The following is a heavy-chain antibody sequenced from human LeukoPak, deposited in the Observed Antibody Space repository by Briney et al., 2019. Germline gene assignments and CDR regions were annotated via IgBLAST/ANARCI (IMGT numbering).Heavy chain of an antibody. J-gene: IGHJ6*02. V-gene: IGHV7-4-1*02. CDR1: GYTFTSYA. CDR3: ARDHPGQAKGGYYYGMDV. CDR2: INTNTGNP. Sequence: ASXXXXXKASGYTFTSYAMNWVRQAPGQGLEWMGWINTNTGNPTYAQGFTGRFVFSLDTSVSTAYLQISSLKAEDTAVYYCARDHPGQAKGGYYYGMDVWGQGTTVTVSS.